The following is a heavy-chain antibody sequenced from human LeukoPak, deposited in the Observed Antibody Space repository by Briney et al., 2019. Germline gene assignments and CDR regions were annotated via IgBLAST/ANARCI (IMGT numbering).Heavy chain of an antibody. CDR1: GYTFTRYY. J-gene: IGHJ4*02. Sequence: ASVKVSCKASGYTFTRYYMHWVRNTPGQRLEWMGWINPNSGGTNYAQKFQGWVTMTRDTSISTAYMELSRLRSDDTAVYYCARGRRTPLLWFGDGEFDYWGQGTLVTVSS. D-gene: IGHD3-10*01. V-gene: IGHV1-2*04. CDR3: ARGRRTPLLWFGDGEFDY. CDR2: INPNSGGT.